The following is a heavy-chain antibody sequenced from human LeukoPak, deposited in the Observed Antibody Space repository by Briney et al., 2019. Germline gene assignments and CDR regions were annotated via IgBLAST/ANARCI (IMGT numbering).Heavy chain of an antibody. V-gene: IGHV3-66*01. Sequence: GGSLRLSCAASGFAVFSNYMNWVRQAPGKGLEWVSVIYSDGDTSYADSVKGRFTISRDISKNTLYLQMNSLRAEDTAVYYCASPSGGYWGQGTLVTVSS. CDR1: GFAVFSNY. CDR2: IYSDGDT. D-gene: IGHD6-25*01. J-gene: IGHJ4*02. CDR3: ASPSGGY.